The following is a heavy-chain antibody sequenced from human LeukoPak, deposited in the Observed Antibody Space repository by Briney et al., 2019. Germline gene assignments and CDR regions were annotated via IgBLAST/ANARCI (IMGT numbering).Heavy chain of an antibody. CDR1: GGSISSYY. V-gene: IGHV4-59*01. CDR2: IYYSGST. CDR3: ASSSSGTSFFDY. J-gene: IGHJ4*02. D-gene: IGHD6-6*01. Sequence: SETLSLTCTVSGGSISSYYWSWLRQPPGKGLEWIGYIYYSGSTNYNPSLKSRVTISVDTSKNQFSLKLSSVTAADTAVYYCASSSSGTSFFDYWGQGTLVTVSS.